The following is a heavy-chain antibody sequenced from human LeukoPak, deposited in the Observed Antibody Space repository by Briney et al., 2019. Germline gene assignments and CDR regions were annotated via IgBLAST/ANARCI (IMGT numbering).Heavy chain of an antibody. J-gene: IGHJ5*02. CDR2: IYHSGST. D-gene: IGHD2-2*02. V-gene: IGHV4-38-2*01. Sequence: SETLSLTCAVSGYSISSGYYWGWIRQPPGKGLEWIGSIYHSGSTYYNPSLKSRVTISVHTSKNQFSLKLSSVTAADTAVYYCARGSDIVVVPAAIEAWFDPWGQGTLVTVSS. CDR1: GYSISSGYY. CDR3: ARGSDIVVVPAAIEAWFDP.